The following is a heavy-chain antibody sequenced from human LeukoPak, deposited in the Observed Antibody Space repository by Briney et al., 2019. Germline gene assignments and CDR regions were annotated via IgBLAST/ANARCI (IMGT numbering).Heavy chain of an antibody. V-gene: IGHV3-21*01. CDR1: GFTFSSYS. D-gene: IGHD3-10*01. Sequence: KPGGSLLLSCAASGFTFSSYSMNWVRQAPGKELEWVSSISSSSSYIYYADSVKGLFIISRDNAKNSLYLQMNSLRAEDTAVYYCASLRRQPLWFGESLDYWGQGTLVTVSS. J-gene: IGHJ4*02. CDR2: ISSSSSYI. CDR3: ASLRRQPLWFGESLDY.